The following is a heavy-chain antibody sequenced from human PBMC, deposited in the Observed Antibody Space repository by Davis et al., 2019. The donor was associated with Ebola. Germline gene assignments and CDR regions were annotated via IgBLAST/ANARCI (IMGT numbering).Heavy chain of an antibody. D-gene: IGHD5-24*01. Sequence: ASVKVSCKASGYTFTSYGITWVRQAPGQGLEWMGWINPHNGNTNYAQNVQGRVTMTTDTSTSTAYMEVGSLRSDDTAVYYCARAQFPATSDHWGQGTLVTVSS. CDR3: ARAQFPATSDH. CDR2: INPHNGNT. J-gene: IGHJ4*02. CDR1: GYTFTSYG. V-gene: IGHV1-18*04.